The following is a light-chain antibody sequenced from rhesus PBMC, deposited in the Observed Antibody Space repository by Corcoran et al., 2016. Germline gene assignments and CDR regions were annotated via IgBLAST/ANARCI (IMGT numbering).Light chain of an antibody. V-gene: IGKV1-74*01. CDR3: QQGYGTPYS. Sequence: DIQMTQSPSSLSASVGDRVTITCRASENVNNYLNWYQQKPGKAPKRRSYKASTLQSGVQSRFSGSGSGTDYTFTISSLQPEDVATYYGQQGYGTPYSFGQGTKVEIK. CDR2: KAS. J-gene: IGKJ2*01. CDR1: ENVNNY.